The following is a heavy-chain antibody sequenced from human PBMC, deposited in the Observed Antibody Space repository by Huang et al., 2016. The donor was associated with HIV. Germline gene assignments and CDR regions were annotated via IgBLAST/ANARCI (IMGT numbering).Heavy chain of an antibody. CDR2: IRYDGNNY. D-gene: IGHD3-3*01. V-gene: IGHV3-30*02. CDR1: GFTFVSFG. J-gene: IGHJ4*02. CDR3: AKDLTYTFGRHFDY. Sequence: QVQLVESGGGVVQPGGSLRLSCTGSGFTFVSFGRHWVRQAPGKGLEWVAFIRYDGNNYYYADSVRGRFTSSRDNSKDTLYLQMNRLRPDDSAVYYCAKDLTYTFGRHFDYWGRGTLVTVSS.